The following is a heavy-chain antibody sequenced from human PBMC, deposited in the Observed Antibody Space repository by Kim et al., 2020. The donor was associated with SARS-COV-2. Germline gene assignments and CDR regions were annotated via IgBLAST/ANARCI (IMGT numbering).Heavy chain of an antibody. J-gene: IGHJ4*02. V-gene: IGHV3-30*18. CDR3: AKDIGYCSGGSCYSFGY. CDR1: GFTFSSYG. CDR2: ISYDGSNK. Sequence: GGSLRLSCAASGFTFSSYGMHWVRQAPGKGLEWVAVISYDGSNKYYADSVKGRFTISRDNSKNTLYLQMNSLRAEDTAVYYCAKDIGYCSGGSCYSFGYWGQGTLVTVSS. D-gene: IGHD2-15*01.